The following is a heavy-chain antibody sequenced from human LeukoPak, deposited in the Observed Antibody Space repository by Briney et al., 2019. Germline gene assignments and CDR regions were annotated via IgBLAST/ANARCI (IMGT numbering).Heavy chain of an antibody. CDR2: IYFEGVDK. CDR1: GFTFNNIG. D-gene: IGHD4-23*01. V-gene: IGHV3-30*02. CDR3: AKDLHGGYSSDY. J-gene: IGHJ4*02. Sequence: PGGSLRLSCAASGFTFNNIGMHWVRQAPGKGREFVSFIYFEGVDKYYADSVKGRFTISKDYSKATLYKQMNSLRPEDTAIYYCAKDLHGGYSSDYWGQGTLGTVSS.